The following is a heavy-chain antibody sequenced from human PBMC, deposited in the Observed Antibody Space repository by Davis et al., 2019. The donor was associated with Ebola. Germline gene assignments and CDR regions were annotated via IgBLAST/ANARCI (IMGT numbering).Heavy chain of an antibody. J-gene: IGHJ6*02. D-gene: IGHD2-21*02. CDR1: GGTFTSYG. V-gene: IGHV1-18*01. CDR3: ARDIVVVTALYYYGMDV. CDR2: ISAYNGNT. Sequence: ALVKVSCKASGGTFTSYGISWVRQAPGQGLEWMGWISAYNGNTNYAQKLQGRVTMTTDTSTSTAYMELRSLRSDDTAVYYCARDIVVVTALYYYGMDVWGQGTTVTVSS.